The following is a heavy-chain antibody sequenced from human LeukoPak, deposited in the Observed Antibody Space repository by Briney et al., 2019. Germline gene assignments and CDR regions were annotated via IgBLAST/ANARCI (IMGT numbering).Heavy chain of an antibody. Sequence: ASVKVSCKASGYTFTSYDINWERQATGQGLEWMGWMNPNSGNTGYAQKFQGRVTMTRNTSISTAYMELSSLRSEDTAVYYCARVICPDSSGYYYSYYYYYMDVWGKGTTVTVSS. V-gene: IGHV1-8*01. J-gene: IGHJ6*03. D-gene: IGHD3-22*01. CDR1: GYTFTSYD. CDR2: MNPNSGNT. CDR3: ARVICPDSSGYYYSYYYYYMDV.